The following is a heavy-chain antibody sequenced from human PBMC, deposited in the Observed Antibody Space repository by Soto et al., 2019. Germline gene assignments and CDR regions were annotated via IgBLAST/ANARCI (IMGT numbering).Heavy chain of an antibody. J-gene: IGHJ6*02. D-gene: IGHD6-13*01. CDR1: GGSISSGGYS. CDR2: IYHSGST. V-gene: IGHV4-30-2*02. Sequence: SETLSLTCAVSGGSISSGGYSWSWIRQPPGKGLEWIGYIYHSGSTYYNPSLKSRVTISVDTSKNQFSLKVSSVTAADTAVYYCASSNIAATGFYYYGMDVWGRGTTVTVSS. CDR3: ASSNIAATGFYYYGMDV.